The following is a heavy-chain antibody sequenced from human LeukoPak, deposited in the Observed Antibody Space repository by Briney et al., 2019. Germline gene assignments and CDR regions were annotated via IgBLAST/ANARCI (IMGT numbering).Heavy chain of an antibody. CDR2: IKQDGSEK. V-gene: IGHV3-7*01. Sequence: PGGSLRLSCAASGFTFSSYAMSWVRQAPGKGLEWVANIKQDGSEKYYVDSVKGRFTISRDNAKNSLYLQMNSLRAEDTAVYYCARDIKLGSSWYSGWFDPWGQGTLVTVSS. CDR3: ARDIKLGSSWYSGWFDP. CDR1: GFTFSSYA. J-gene: IGHJ5*02. D-gene: IGHD6-13*01.